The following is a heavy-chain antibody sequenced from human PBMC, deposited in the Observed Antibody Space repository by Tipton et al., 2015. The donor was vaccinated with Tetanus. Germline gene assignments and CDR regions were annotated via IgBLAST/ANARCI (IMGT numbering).Heavy chain of an antibody. D-gene: IGHD3-3*01. J-gene: IGHJ4*02. Sequence: LRLSCSVSGASISSYYWNWIRQVPGKGLEWIGYTHHSGNTNYNPSLSGRVTTSVDTSKNQFSLKMSSVTAVDTAVYYCARANYDFPKKGPFDSWGQGTLVIVSS. CDR3: ARANYDFPKKGPFDS. CDR2: THHSGNT. V-gene: IGHV4-59*01. CDR1: GASISSYY.